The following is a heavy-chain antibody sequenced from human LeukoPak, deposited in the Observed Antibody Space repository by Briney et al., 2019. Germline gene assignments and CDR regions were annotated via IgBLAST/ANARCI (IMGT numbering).Heavy chain of an antibody. CDR3: ARLPKTYDFWNAYYAY. CDR2: IYYGGNT. J-gene: IGHJ4*02. V-gene: IGHV4-39*01. Sequence: SETLSLTCIVSGGSISSSDHYWGWIRQPPGKGLEWIGSIYYGGNTHYNPSLKGRVTISVDTSKSQFSLKLSSVTAADTAVYYCARLPKTYDFWNAYYAYWGQGTLVTVSS. D-gene: IGHD3-3*01. CDR1: GGSISSSDHY.